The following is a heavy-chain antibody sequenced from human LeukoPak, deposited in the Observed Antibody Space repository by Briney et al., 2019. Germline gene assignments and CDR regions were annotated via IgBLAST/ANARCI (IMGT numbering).Heavy chain of an antibody. CDR2: IIPIFGTA. CDR1: GGTFSSYA. D-gene: IGHD2-2*01. CDR3: ARDSNIVVVPAAIDYYYYGMDG. J-gene: IGHJ6*02. Sequence: VASVKVSCKASGGTFSSYAISWVRQAPGQGLEWMGGIIPIFGTANYAQKFQGRVTITADESTSTACMELSSLRSEDTAVHYCARDSNIVVVPAAIDYYYYGMDGWGQGTTVTVSS. V-gene: IGHV1-69*13.